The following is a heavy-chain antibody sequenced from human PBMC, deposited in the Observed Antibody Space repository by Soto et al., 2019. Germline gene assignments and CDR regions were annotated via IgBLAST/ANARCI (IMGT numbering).Heavy chain of an antibody. CDR2: IKQDGSEK. CDR1: GFTFSSYW. CDR3: ARIGPLTYYYDSSGYPTHPYYFDY. D-gene: IGHD3-22*01. V-gene: IGHV3-7*01. Sequence: EVQLLESGGGLVQPGGSLRLSCAASGFTFSSYWMSWVRQAPGKGLEWVANIKQDGSEKYYVDSVKGRFTISRDNAKNSLYLQMNSLRAEDTAVYYCARIGPLTYYYDSSGYPTHPYYFDYWGQGTLVTVSS. J-gene: IGHJ4*02.